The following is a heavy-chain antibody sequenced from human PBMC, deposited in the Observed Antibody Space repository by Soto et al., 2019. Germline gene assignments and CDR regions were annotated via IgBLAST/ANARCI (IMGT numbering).Heavy chain of an antibody. Sequence: QLQLQESGPGLVKPSETLSLTCTVSGGSISSSSYYWGWIRQPPGKGLEWIGSIYYSGSTYYNPSLKSRVTISVDTSKNQFSLKLSSVTAADTAVYYCARGAAAGTYFDYWGQGTLVTVSS. CDR2: IYYSGST. V-gene: IGHV4-39*01. J-gene: IGHJ4*02. CDR3: ARGAAAGTYFDY. D-gene: IGHD6-13*01. CDR1: GGSISSSSYY.